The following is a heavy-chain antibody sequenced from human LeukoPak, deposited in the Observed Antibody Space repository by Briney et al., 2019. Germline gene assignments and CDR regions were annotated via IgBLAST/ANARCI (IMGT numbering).Heavy chain of an antibody. J-gene: IGHJ5*02. CDR1: GFTFSSYE. V-gene: IGHV3-48*03. CDR2: ISSSGSTI. D-gene: IGHD3-10*01. Sequence: GGSLRLSCAASGFTFSSYEMNWVRQAPGKGLEWVSYISSSGSTIYYADSVKGRFTISRDNAKNSLYLQMNSLRAEDTAVYYCARWFGELFPWFDPWGQGTLDTVSS. CDR3: ARWFGELFPWFDP.